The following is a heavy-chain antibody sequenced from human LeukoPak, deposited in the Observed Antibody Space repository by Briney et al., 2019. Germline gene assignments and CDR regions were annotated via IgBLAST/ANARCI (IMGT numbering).Heavy chain of an antibody. CDR1: GYSISSGYY. D-gene: IGHD3-10*01. V-gene: IGHV4-38-2*01. J-gene: IGHJ4*02. Sequence: SETLSLTCAVSGYSISSGYYWGWIRQPPGKGLEWIGSIYHSGSTYYNPSLKSRVTISVDTSKNQFSLKLSSVTAADTAVYYCARGRLVRGATYDYWGQGTLVTVSS. CDR3: ARGRLVRGATYDY. CDR2: IYHSGST.